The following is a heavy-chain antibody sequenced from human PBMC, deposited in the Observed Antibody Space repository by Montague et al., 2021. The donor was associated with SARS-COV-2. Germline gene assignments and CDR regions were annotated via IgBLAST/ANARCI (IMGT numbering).Heavy chain of an antibody. V-gene: IGHV2-70*01. CDR2: IDWDDDK. CDR1: GFSLSTSGMC. D-gene: IGHD6-13*01. Sequence: PALVKPTQTLTLTCTFSGFSLSTSGMCVSWIRQPPGKALEWLALIDWDDDKYYSTSLKTRLTISKDTSKNQVVLTMTNMDPVDTATNYCARIYSSSWYEYNWFDPWGQGTLVTVSS. J-gene: IGHJ5*02. CDR3: ARIYSSSWYEYNWFDP.